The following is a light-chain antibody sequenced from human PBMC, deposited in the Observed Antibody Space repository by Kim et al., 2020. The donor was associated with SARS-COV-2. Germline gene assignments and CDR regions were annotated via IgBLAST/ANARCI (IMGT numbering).Light chain of an antibody. CDR2: SNN. Sequence: ELTQPPSASGTPGQRVTISCSGSSSNIGSNTVNWYQQLPGTAPKLLMDSNNQRPSGVPDRFSGSKSGTSASLAISGLQSEDEADYYCAAWDDSLNGYVFGTGTKVTVL. CDR3: AAWDDSLNGYV. V-gene: IGLV1-44*01. CDR1: SSNIGSNT. J-gene: IGLJ1*01.